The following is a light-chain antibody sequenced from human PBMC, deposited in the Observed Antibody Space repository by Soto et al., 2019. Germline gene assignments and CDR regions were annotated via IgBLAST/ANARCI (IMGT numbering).Light chain of an antibody. V-gene: IGKV1-5*01. Sequence: DIQMTQSPSSLSASVGDRVTITCRASQSISSWLAWYQQKPGKAPKLLIFDAFSLESGVPSRFSGSRSGTEFTLTISSLQPDDYATYYCQQYNSYSVTFGPGTKVDIK. CDR1: QSISSW. J-gene: IGKJ3*01. CDR3: QQYNSYSVT. CDR2: DAF.